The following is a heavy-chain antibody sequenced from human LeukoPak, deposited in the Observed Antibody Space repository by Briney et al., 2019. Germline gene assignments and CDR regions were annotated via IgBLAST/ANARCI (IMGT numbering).Heavy chain of an antibody. Sequence: ASVKVSCKASGGTFSSYAISWVRQAPGQGLKWMGGIIPIFGTANYAQKFQGRVTITADESTSTAYMELSSLRSEDTAVYYCARARSPLPYYYYYGVDVWGQGTTVTVSS. CDR2: IIPIFGTA. CDR3: ARARSPLPYYYYYGVDV. D-gene: IGHD2-2*01. J-gene: IGHJ6*02. CDR1: GGTFSSYA. V-gene: IGHV1-69*13.